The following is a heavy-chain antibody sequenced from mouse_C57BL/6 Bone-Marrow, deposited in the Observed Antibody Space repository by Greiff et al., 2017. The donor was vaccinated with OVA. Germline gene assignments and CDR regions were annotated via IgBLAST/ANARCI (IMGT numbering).Heavy chain of an antibody. CDR2: INPGSGGT. V-gene: IGHV1-54*01. D-gene: IGHD1-1*01. Sequence: QVQLKQSGAELVRPGTSVKVSCKASGYAFTNYLIEWVKQRPGQGLEWIGVINPGSGGTNYNEKFKGKATLTADKSSSTAYMQLSSLTSEDSAVYFCARIGYGSPFDDWGQGTTLTVSS. J-gene: IGHJ2*01. CDR1: GYAFTNYL. CDR3: ARIGYGSPFDD.